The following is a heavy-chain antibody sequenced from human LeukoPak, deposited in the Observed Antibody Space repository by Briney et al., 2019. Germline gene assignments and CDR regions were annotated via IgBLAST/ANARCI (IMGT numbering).Heavy chain of an antibody. V-gene: IGHV4-59*08. D-gene: IGHD4-23*01. J-gene: IGHJ4*02. CDR1: GVSISSYY. Sequence: SETLSLTCTVSGVSISSYYWSWIRQPPGKGLELIGYIYYSGSTNYNPSLKSRVTISIDTSKNQFSLKLNSVTAADTAVFYCSRHVGGRTWKFDSWGQGTLVTVSS. CDR3: SRHVGGRTWKFDS. CDR2: IYYSGST.